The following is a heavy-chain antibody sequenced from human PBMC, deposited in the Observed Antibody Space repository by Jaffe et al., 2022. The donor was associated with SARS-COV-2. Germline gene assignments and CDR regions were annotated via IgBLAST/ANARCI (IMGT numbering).Heavy chain of an antibody. CDR3: AKDVSVVVTAIPGY. J-gene: IGHJ4*02. CDR1: GFTFSSYG. CDR2: ISYDGSNK. V-gene: IGHV3-30*18. Sequence: QVQLVESGGGVVQPGRSLRLSCAASGFTFSSYGMHWVRQAPGKGLEWVAVISYDGSNKYYADSVKGRFTISRDNSKNTLYLQMNSLRAEDTAVYYCAKDVSVVVTAIPGYWGQGTLVTVSS. D-gene: IGHD2-21*02.